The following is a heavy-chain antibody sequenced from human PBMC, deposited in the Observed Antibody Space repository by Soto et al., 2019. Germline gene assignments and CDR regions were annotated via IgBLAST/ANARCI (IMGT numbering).Heavy chain of an antibody. J-gene: IGHJ6*02. CDR1: GYSFTSYW. CDR2: IYPGDSDT. Sequence: GSLKISCKGSGYSFTSYWIGWVRQMPGKGLEWMGIIYPGDSDTRYSPSFQGQVTISADKSISTAYLQWSSLKASDTAMYYCARTGMYYDFWSGYYIDYYYGMDVWGQGTTVTVSS. CDR3: ARTGMYYDFWSGYYIDYYYGMDV. V-gene: IGHV5-51*01. D-gene: IGHD3-3*01.